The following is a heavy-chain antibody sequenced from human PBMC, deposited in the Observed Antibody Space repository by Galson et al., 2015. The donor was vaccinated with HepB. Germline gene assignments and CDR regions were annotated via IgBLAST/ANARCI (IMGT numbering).Heavy chain of an antibody. CDR2: IKEDGSER. CDR1: GFTFTSYW. CDR3: ARGRSCAY. J-gene: IGHJ4*02. V-gene: IGHV3-7*01. Sequence: SLRLSCAASGFTFTSYWMSWVRQAPGKGLEWVASIKEDGSERYYVDSVKGRFTISRDNAKNSLYLQINSLRAEDTAVYYCARGRSCAYWGQGTQVTVSS.